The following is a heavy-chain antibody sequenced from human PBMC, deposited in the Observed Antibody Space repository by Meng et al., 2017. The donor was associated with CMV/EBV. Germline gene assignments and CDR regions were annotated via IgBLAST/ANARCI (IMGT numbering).Heavy chain of an antibody. D-gene: IGHD4-23*01. CDR1: GFTFSSYE. CDR2: ISSSGSTI. V-gene: IGHV3-48*03. CDR3: ARDGYGGAFDY. Sequence: GESLKISCAASGFTFSSYEMNWVRQAPGKGLEWVSDISSSGSTIYYADSVKGRFTISRDNAKNSLYLQMKSLRAEDTALYYCARDGYGGAFDYWGQGTLVIVSS. J-gene: IGHJ4*02.